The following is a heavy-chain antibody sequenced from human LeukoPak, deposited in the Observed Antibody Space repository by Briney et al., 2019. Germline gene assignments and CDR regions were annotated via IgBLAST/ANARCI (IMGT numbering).Heavy chain of an antibody. CDR2: ISYDGSNK. V-gene: IGHV3-30*04. CDR3: AEGYY. Sequence: PGGSLRLSCAASGFTFSSYAMHWVRQAPGKGLEWVAVISYDGSNKYYADSVKGRFTISRDNSKNTLYLQMNSLRAEDTAVYYCAEGYYWGQGTLVTVSS. J-gene: IGHJ4*02. CDR1: GFTFSSYA.